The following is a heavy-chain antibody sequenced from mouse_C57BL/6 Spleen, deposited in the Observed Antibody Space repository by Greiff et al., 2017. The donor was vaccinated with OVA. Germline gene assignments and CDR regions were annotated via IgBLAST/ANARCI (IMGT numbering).Heavy chain of an antibody. CDR2: IWSGGSP. V-gene: IGHV2-2*01. J-gene: IGHJ2*01. Sequence: QVQLKESGPGLVQPSQSLSITCTVSGFSLTSYGVHWVRQSPGKGLEWLGVIWSGGSPDYTAAFISRLSLRQANFKSQVFFKMNRLQADDTAIYYGARAGTTSMIKNYFDDWGQGTTLTVSS. CDR3: ARAGTTSMIKNYFDD. CDR1: GFSLTSYG. D-gene: IGHD2-4*01.